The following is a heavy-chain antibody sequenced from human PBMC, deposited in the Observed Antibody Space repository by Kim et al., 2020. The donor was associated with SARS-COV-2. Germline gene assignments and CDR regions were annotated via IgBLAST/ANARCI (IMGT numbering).Heavy chain of an antibody. J-gene: IGHJ5*02. CDR1: GFTFSSYS. D-gene: IGHD3-10*01. CDR3: ARDRVNTMVQGGFDP. CDR2: ISSSSSYI. Sequence: GGSLRLSCAASGFTFSSYSMNWVRQAPGKGLEWVSSISSSSSYIYYADSVKGRFTISRDNAKNSLYLQMNSLRAEDTAVYYCARDRVNTMVQGGFDPWGQGTLVTVSS. V-gene: IGHV3-21*01.